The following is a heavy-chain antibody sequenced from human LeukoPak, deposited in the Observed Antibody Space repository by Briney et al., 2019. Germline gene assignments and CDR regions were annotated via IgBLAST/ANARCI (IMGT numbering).Heavy chain of an antibody. Sequence: QPGRSLRLSCAASGFTFSSYGMHWVRQAPGKGLEWVAVISYDGSNKYYADSVKGRFTISRDNSKNSLYLQMNSLRADDTAVYYCAKQMSTVTFTPFDYWGQGTLVTVSS. D-gene: IGHD3-16*01. CDR3: AKQMSTVTFTPFDY. J-gene: IGHJ4*02. CDR2: ISYDGSNK. V-gene: IGHV3-30*18. CDR1: GFTFSSYG.